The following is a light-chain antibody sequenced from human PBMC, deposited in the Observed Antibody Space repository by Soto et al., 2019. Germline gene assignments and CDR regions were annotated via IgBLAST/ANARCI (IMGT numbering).Light chain of an antibody. CDR2: GAS. Sequence: EIVLTQSPGTLSLSPGERATLSCRASQSVTSSYLAWYQQKPGQAPRLLIYGASSRATGIPDRFSSSGSGTDFTLVSSLLEADYVAVYYCQHNGSSRAFGGGTKVEIK. CDR3: QHNGSSRA. CDR1: QSVTSSY. J-gene: IGKJ4*02. V-gene: IGKV3-20*01.